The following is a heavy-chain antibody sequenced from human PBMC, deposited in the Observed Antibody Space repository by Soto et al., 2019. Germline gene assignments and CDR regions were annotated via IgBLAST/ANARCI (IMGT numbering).Heavy chain of an antibody. J-gene: IGHJ6*02. CDR3: ASRTYAMDV. V-gene: IGHV4-4*02. CDR1: GGSISSSNW. CDR2: IFHNGNT. Sequence: QVQLQESGPGLVKPSGTLSLTCAVSGGSISSSNWWSWVRQPPGKGLEWIGEIFHNGNTYSNPSLTGRVTMSVDKYKTQCSLNLNSVTAADTAVYYCASRTYAMDVWVQGTTVTVSS.